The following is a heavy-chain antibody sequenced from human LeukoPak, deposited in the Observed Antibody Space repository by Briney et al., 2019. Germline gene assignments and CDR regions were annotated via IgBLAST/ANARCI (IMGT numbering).Heavy chain of an antibody. D-gene: IGHD5-12*01. CDR1: GGSITSSSYY. CDR2: TYYSGTT. CDR3: ARLDSGYDYYDFDY. Sequence: SETLSLTCTVSGGSITSSSYYWGWLRQPPGKGLEWFGRTYYSGTTYYNPSLKSRVTISVASSKTTFTLKLSSVTAAATAVYYGARLDSGYDYYDFDYWGQGTLVTVSS. J-gene: IGHJ4*02. V-gene: IGHV4-39*06.